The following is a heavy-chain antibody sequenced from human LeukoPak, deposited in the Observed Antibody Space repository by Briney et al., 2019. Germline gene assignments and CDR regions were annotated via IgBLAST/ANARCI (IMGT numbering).Heavy chain of an antibody. Sequence: SETLSLTCTVSGGSISSYYWSWIRQPPGKGLEWIGYIYYSGSTNYNPSLKSRVTISVDTSNNQLSLKLSSVTAADTAVYYCARDTSGYRRGSFDYWGQGTLVTVPS. CDR2: IYYSGST. J-gene: IGHJ4*02. V-gene: IGHV4-59*01. D-gene: IGHD3-22*01. CDR1: GGSISSYY. CDR3: ARDTSGYRRGSFDY.